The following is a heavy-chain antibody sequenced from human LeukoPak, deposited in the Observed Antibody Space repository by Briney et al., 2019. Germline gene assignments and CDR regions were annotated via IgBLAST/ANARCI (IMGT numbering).Heavy chain of an antibody. CDR3: AREGAPTTYYFDY. J-gene: IGHJ4*02. D-gene: IGHD1-1*01. CDR2: IKQDGSEK. Sequence: GGSLRLSCAASGFTFSSYWMSWVRQAPGKGLEWVANIKQDGSEKYYVDSVKGRFTISRDNAKNSLYLQMNSLRAEDTAVYYCAREGAPTTYYFDYWGQGTLVTVSS. CDR1: GFTFSSYW. V-gene: IGHV3-7*01.